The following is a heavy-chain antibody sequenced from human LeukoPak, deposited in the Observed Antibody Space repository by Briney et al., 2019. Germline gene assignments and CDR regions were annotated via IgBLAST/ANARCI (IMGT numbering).Heavy chain of an antibody. CDR3: ARDLSYSRDDAFDL. Sequence: GASVKVSCKASGYTFTVYYIHWVRQAPGQGLEWMGWFDPNGGGTKYAQKFQGRVTMTRGTSISTAYMELSRLRSDDTAVYYCARDLSYSRDDAFDLWGQGTMVTVSS. CDR1: GYTFTVYY. D-gene: IGHD3-22*01. CDR2: FDPNGGGT. J-gene: IGHJ3*01. V-gene: IGHV1-2*02.